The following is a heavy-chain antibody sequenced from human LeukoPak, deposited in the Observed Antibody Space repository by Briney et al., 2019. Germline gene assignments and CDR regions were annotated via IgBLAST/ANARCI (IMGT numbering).Heavy chain of an antibody. Sequence: GGSLRLSCETSGFIFRNYWMAWVRQSPGKGLEWVANIKQDGSDMYYMDSVRGRFSISRDNAKNSLFLQMNSLGAEDTAVYYCARDFAWTGGYFDYWGQGTLVTVSS. V-gene: IGHV3-7*01. CDR3: ARDFAWTGGYFDY. J-gene: IGHJ4*02. D-gene: IGHD1-14*01. CDR2: IKQDGSDM. CDR1: GFIFRNYW.